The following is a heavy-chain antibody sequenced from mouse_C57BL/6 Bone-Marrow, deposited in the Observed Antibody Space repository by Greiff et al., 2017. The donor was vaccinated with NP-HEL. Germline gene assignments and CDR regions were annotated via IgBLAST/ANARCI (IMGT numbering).Heavy chain of an antibody. Sequence: VQLVESGAELARPGASVKLSCKASGYTFTSYGISWVKQRTGQGLEWIGEIYPRSGNTYYNEKFKGKATLTADKSSSTAYMELRSLTSEDSAVYFCARSYYAPYFDVWGTGTTVTVSS. V-gene: IGHV1-81*01. CDR2: IYPRSGNT. J-gene: IGHJ1*03. CDR1: GYTFTSYG. D-gene: IGHD2-1*01. CDR3: ARSYYAPYFDV.